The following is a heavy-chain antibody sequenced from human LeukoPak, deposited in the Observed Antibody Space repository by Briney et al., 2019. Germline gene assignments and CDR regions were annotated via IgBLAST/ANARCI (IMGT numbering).Heavy chain of an antibody. CDR2: INPNSGGT. V-gene: IGHV1-2*02. CDR3: ARMSDILTGHYPQWFHP. J-gene: IGHJ5*02. Sequence: ASVKVSCKASGSTFTGYYMHWVRQAPGQGLEWMGWINPNSGGTSYAQKFQGRVTMTSDTSVSTAYMELSRLRSDDTAVYYCARMSDILTGHYPQWFHPWGQGNLVTVSS. D-gene: IGHD3-9*01. CDR1: GSTFTGYY.